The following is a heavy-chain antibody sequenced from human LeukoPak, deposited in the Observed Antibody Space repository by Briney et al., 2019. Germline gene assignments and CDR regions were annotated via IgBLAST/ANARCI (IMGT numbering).Heavy chain of an antibody. J-gene: IGHJ4*02. V-gene: IGHV1-2*02. CDR2: INPNSGGT. D-gene: IGHD3-22*01. CDR3: ARVRAHPWDYYDSSGHFDY. CDR1: GYTFTGYY. Sequence: GASVKVSCKASGYTFTGYYMHWVRQAPGHGLEWMGWINPNSGGTNYAQKFQGRVTMTRDTSISTAYMELSRLRSDDTAVYYCARVRAHPWDYYDSSGHFDYWGQGTLVTVSS.